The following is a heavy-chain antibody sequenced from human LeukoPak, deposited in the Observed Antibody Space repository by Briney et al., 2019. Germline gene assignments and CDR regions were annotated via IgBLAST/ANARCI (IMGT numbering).Heavy chain of an antibody. J-gene: IGHJ4*02. V-gene: IGHV4-59*01. CDR2: IYYSGST. CDR3: AGELGY. Sequence: PSETLSHTCTVSGGSISSYYWSWIRQPPGKGLEWIGYIYYSGSTNYNPSLKSRVTISVDTSKNQFSLKLSSVTAADTAVYYCAGELGYWGQGTLVTVSS. CDR1: GGSISSYY.